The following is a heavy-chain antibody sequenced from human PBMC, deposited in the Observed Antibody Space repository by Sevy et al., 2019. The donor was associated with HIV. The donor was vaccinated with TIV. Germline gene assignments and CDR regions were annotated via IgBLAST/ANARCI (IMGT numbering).Heavy chain of an antibody. CDR2: ISFGGSSK. CDR3: AKGSSYFDN. CDR1: GFTFSNFA. V-gene: IGHV3-30*18. D-gene: IGHD6-6*01. Sequence: GGSLRLSCAASGFTFSNFAMSWVRQAPGKGLEWVALISFGGSSKEYTDSLKGRFTISRDNSKNTLYLQMNSLRAEDTAVYYCAKGSSYFDNWGQGTLVTVSS. J-gene: IGHJ4*02.